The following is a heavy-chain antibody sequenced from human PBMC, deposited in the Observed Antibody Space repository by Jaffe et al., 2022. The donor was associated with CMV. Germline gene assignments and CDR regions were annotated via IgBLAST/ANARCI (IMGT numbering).Heavy chain of an antibody. CDR3: ARESGGLRYYYYYMDV. D-gene: IGHD3-10*01. J-gene: IGHJ6*03. Sequence: EVQLVETGGGLIQPGGSLRLSCAASGFTVSSNYMSWVRQAPGKGLEWVSVIYSGGSTYYADSVKGRFTISRDNSKNTLYLQMNSLRAEDTAVYYCARESGGLRYYYYYMDVWGKGTTVTVSS. CDR1: GFTVSSNY. CDR2: IYSGGST. V-gene: IGHV3-53*02.